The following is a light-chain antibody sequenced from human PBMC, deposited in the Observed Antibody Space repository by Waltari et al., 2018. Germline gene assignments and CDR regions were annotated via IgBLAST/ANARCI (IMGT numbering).Light chain of an antibody. CDR1: ESVSNN. V-gene: IGKV3-15*01. CDR3: QQYNNWPRT. J-gene: IGKJ1*01. CDR2: GAS. Sequence: EIVMTQSPATLSVSPGERVTLSCRASESVSNNLAWYQQKPGQAPRLLIYGASTRATGIPASFSGDGSGTEFTLTISSLQSEDFATYYCQQYNNWPRTFGQGTKVEIK.